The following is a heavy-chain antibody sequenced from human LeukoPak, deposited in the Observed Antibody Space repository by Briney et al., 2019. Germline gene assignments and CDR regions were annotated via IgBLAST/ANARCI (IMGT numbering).Heavy chain of an antibody. Sequence: PGGSLRLSCAASGFTFSSYAVSWVRQAPGKGLEWVSAISGSGGSTYYADSVKGRFTISRDNSKNTLYLQMNSLGAEDTAVYYCACYGSGSRNWFDPWGQGTLVTVSS. J-gene: IGHJ5*02. V-gene: IGHV3-23*01. CDR2: ISGSGGST. D-gene: IGHD3-10*01. CDR1: GFTFSSYA. CDR3: ACYGSGSRNWFDP.